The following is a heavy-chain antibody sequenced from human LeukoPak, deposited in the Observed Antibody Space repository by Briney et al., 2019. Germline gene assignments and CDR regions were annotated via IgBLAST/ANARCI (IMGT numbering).Heavy chain of an antibody. Sequence: SETLSLTCTVSGGSISSSSYYWGWIRQPPGKGLEWIGSIYYSESSYYNPSLKSRVTISVDTSKNQFSLKLSSVTAADTAVYYCARLGREDIVVVPAAQSFYYYYGMDVWGQGTTVTVSS. V-gene: IGHV4-39*01. J-gene: IGHJ6*02. CDR2: IYYSESS. D-gene: IGHD2-2*01. CDR3: ARLGREDIVVVPAAQSFYYYYGMDV. CDR1: GGSISSSSYY.